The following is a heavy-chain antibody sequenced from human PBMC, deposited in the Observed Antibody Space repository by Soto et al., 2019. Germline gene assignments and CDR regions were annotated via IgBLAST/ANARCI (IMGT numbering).Heavy chain of an antibody. J-gene: IGHJ4*02. CDR2: TRNKGASYTT. V-gene: IGHV3-72*01. Sequence: EVQLVESGGCLVQPGGSLRLSCAASGFTFSEHHMNWVRQAPGKGLEWVGRTRNKGASYTTEYAASVKGRFTISRDDSKDSLYLQMNSLKTEDTAVYYCVEESFYRFDYWGQVTLVTVSS. CDR3: VEESFYRFDY. D-gene: IGHD3-16*01. CDR1: GFTFSEHH.